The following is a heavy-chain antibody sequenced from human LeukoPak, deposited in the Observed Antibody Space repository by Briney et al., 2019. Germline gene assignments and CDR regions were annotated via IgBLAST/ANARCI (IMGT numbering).Heavy chain of an antibody. Sequence: GASVKVSCKASGYTFTSYDINWVRQATGQGLGWMGWMNPNSGNTGYAQKFQGRVTMTRNTSISTAYMELSSLRSEDTAVYYCARRRGYYDSNGYLAYWGQGTLSPSPQ. CDR2: MNPNSGNT. CDR1: GYTFTSYD. D-gene: IGHD3-22*01. CDR3: ARRRGYYDSNGYLAY. V-gene: IGHV1-8*01. J-gene: IGHJ4*02.